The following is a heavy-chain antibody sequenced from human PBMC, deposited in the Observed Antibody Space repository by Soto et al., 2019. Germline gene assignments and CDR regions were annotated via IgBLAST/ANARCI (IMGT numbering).Heavy chain of an antibody. CDR1: GYTFSDYH. Sequence: ASVKVSCKASGYTFSDYHIHWVRQAPGQWLEWMGWINPNSGVTKSARKFQGRITMTRDTPINTAYMELSSLKSDDTAVYYCARDKSLVYGMDVWGQGTTLTVYS. V-gene: IGHV1-2*02. CDR2: INPNSGVT. J-gene: IGHJ6*02. CDR3: ARDKSLVYGMDV. D-gene: IGHD6-6*01.